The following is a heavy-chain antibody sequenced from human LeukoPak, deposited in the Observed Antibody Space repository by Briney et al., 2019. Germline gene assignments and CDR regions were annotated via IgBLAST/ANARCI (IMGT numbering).Heavy chain of an antibody. CDR2: IYTRGST. Sequence: SETLSLTCTVSGGSISSFYWSWIRHPAGKGREWIGRIYTRGSTNYNPSLRSRVTMSVDPSKNLFSLKLSSVTAADTAVYYCARHALTYYYGSGSYSPRYYYYYYMDVWGKGTTVTISS. CDR1: GGSISSFY. V-gene: IGHV4-4*07. CDR3: ARHALTYYYGSGSYSPRYYYYYYMDV. D-gene: IGHD3-10*01. J-gene: IGHJ6*03.